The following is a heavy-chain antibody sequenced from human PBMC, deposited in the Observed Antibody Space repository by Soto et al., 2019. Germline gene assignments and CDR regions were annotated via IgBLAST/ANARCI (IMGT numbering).Heavy chain of an antibody. CDR1: GYTFNRHG. D-gene: IGHD1-26*01. V-gene: IGHV1-18*01. J-gene: IGHJ4*02. CDR2: ISGYNGDI. CDR3: ARVRIVGAREIDF. Sequence: QVHLVQSGGEVKKPGASVKVSCKASGYTFNRHGITWVRQAPGQGLEWMGWISGYNGDINYEQNFQGRVTLSSDTLTSTDYLELKSLRFDDTAVYYCARVRIVGAREIDFWGQGTLVTVSS.